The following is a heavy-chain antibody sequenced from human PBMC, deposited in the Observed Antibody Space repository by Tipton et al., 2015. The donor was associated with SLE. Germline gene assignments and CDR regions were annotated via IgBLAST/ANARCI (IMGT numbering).Heavy chain of an antibody. V-gene: IGHV4-39*07. CDR3: RGGFGEWFDY. J-gene: IGHJ4*02. Sequence: TLSLTCTVSGGSISSSSYYWGWIRQPPGKGLEWIGSIHYSGSTYYNPSLKSRVTISVDTSKNQFSLKLSSVTAADTAVYYCRGGFGEWFDYWGQGTLVTVSS. CDR2: IHYSGST. D-gene: IGHD3-10*01. CDR1: GGSISSSSYY.